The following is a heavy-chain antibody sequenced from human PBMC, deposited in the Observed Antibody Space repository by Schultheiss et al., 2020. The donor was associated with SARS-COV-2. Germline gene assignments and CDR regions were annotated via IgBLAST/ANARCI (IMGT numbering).Heavy chain of an antibody. D-gene: IGHD3-3*01. Sequence: ASVKVSCKASGYTFTSYYMHWVRQAPGQGLEWMGIINPSGGSTSYAQKFQGRVTMTRDTSTSTVYMELSSLRSEDTAVYYCARDYYDFWSGSLYYYGMDVWGQGTTVTVSS. CDR1: GYTFTSYY. CDR2: INPSGGST. V-gene: IGHV1-46*01. J-gene: IGHJ6*02. CDR3: ARDYYDFWSGSLYYYGMDV.